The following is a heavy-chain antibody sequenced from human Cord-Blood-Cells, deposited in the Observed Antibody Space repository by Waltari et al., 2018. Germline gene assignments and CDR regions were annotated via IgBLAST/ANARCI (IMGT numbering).Heavy chain of an antibody. CDR2: IYYSGSP. CDR3: ARISGSGWYFDY. CDR1: GGSISSSSYY. D-gene: IGHD6-19*01. J-gene: IGHJ4*02. Sequence: QLQLQESGPGLVKPSETLSLTCTVSGGSISSSSYYWGWFRQPPGKGLEWIGSIYYSGSPYNNPALKSRVTISVDTSKNQFSRKLSSVTAADAAVYYCARISGSGWYFDYWGQGTLVTVSS. V-gene: IGHV4-39*01.